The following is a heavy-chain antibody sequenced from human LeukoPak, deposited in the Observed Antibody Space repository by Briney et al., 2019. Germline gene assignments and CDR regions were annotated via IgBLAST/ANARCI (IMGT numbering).Heavy chain of an antibody. J-gene: IGHJ4*02. V-gene: IGHV3-30*03. CDR1: GFTFSSYG. CDR3: ARGYGSGSYFYYFDY. Sequence: GGSLRLSCAASGFTFSSYGMHWVRQAPGKGLEWVAVISYDGSNKYYADSVKGRFTISRDNSKNMLYLQMNSLRAEDTAVYYCARGYGSGSYFYYFDYWGQGTLVTVSS. D-gene: IGHD3-10*01. CDR2: ISYDGSNK.